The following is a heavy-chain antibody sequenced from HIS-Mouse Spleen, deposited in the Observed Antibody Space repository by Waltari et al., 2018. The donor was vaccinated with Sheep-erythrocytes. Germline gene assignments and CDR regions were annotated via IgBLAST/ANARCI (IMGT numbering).Heavy chain of an antibody. J-gene: IGHJ4*02. Sequence: QVQLVQSGAEVKKPGSSVKVSCKASGGTFSSYAISWVRQAPGQGLEWMGRFFPILGKENYAQKFQGRVTITADKSTSTAYMELSSLRSEDTAVYYCAQPGATTPPFDYWGQGTLVTVSS. D-gene: IGHD1-26*01. CDR2: FFPILGKE. CDR3: AQPGATTPPFDY. V-gene: IGHV1-69*04. CDR1: GGTFSSYA.